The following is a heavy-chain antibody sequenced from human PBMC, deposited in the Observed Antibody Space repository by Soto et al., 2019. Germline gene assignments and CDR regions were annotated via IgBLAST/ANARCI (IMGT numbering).Heavy chain of an antibody. CDR1: GGPFSGYY. CDR2: INHSGST. Sequence: SETLSLTCAVYGGPFSGYYWSWIRQPPGKGLEWIGEINHSGSTNYNPSLKSRVTISVDTSKNKFSLKLSSVTAADTDVYYCARVFPQGRGVPAVSSNYYYGMDVWGQGTTVTVSS. CDR3: ARVFPQGRGVPAVSSNYYYGMDV. D-gene: IGHD2-2*01. V-gene: IGHV4-34*01. J-gene: IGHJ6*02.